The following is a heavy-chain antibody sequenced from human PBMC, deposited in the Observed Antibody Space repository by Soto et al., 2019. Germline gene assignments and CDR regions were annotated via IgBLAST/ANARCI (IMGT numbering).Heavy chain of an antibody. CDR2: IYNHGQI. CDR1: GFIVSRSH. J-gene: IGHJ4*02. CDR3: VRVTGAERH. V-gene: IGHV3-53*01. D-gene: IGHD7-27*01. Sequence: EVQLVESGGGLTQPGGSLRLSCVVSGFIVSRSHMMWVRQAPGKGLEGVSVIYNHGQINYVDPVKGRFTIARDNSKNTIYLQMNSLKDEDTAVYYCVRVTGAERHWGQGALVTVSS.